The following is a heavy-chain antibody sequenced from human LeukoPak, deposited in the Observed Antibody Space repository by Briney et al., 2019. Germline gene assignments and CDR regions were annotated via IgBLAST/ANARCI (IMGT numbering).Heavy chain of an antibody. CDR2: MTSGGRDI. Sequence: GGSLRLPCAASGFTFATYAMTWVRKAPGKGLEWVSSMTSGGRDIYYADSVKRRFTISRDNYKNTLYLQMNSLRAEDTAVYYCARDPNGNYVGAFDFQPWGQGTLVTVSS. CDR3: ARDPNGNYVGAFDFQP. D-gene: IGHD4-17*01. CDR1: GFTFATYA. V-gene: IGHV3-23*01. J-gene: IGHJ1*01.